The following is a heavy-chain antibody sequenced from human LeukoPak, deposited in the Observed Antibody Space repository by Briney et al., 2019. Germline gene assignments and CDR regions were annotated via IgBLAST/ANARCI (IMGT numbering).Heavy chain of an antibody. CDR2: INPNSGGT. CDR1: GYTFTGYY. D-gene: IGHD3-10*01. V-gene: IGHV1-2*02. Sequence: ASVKVSCKASGYTFTGYYMHWVRQAPGQGLEWMGWINPNSGGTNYAQKSQGRVTMTRDTSISTAYMELSRLRSDDTAVYYCARDGNDGSGSYPWFDPWGQGTLVTVSS. CDR3: ARDGNDGSGSYPWFDP. J-gene: IGHJ5*02.